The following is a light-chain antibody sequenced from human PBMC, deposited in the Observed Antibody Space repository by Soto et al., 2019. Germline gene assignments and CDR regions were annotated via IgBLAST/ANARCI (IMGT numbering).Light chain of an antibody. J-gene: IGKJ5*01. V-gene: IGKV3-11*01. Sequence: EIVLTQSPATLSLSPGERATLSCRASQSADTYLAWYQQKPGQAPRLLIYDASTRATGIPARFSGSGSGTDFTLTISSLEPEDCALYFCQQRSDWPLITFGQGTRLEI. CDR3: QQRSDWPLIT. CDR1: QSADTY. CDR2: DAS.